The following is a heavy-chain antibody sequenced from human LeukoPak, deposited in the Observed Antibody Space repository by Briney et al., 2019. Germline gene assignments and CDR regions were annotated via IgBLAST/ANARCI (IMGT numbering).Heavy chain of an antibody. Sequence: GGSLRLSCAASGFTFSSYAMTWVRQAPGKGLEWVSAISGSGNSTYYADSVKGRFTISRDNSKNTLYLQMNSLRGEDTAVYYCAKGPRCSSTSCYSMGAFDFWGQGTMVTVSS. CDR3: AKGPRCSSTSCYSMGAFDF. J-gene: IGHJ3*01. D-gene: IGHD2-2*01. V-gene: IGHV3-23*01. CDR1: GFTFSSYA. CDR2: ISGSGNST.